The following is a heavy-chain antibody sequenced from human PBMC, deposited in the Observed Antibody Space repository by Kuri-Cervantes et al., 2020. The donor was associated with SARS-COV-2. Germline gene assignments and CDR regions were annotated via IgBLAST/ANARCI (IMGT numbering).Heavy chain of an antibody. CDR3: ARVEGSSWNNYYYGMDV. D-gene: IGHD6-13*01. V-gene: IGHV4-39*07. CDR1: GGSISSSSYY. Sequence: ESLKISCTVSGGSISSSSYYWGWIRQPPGKGLEWIGSIYYSGSTYYNPSLKSRVTISVDTSKNQFSLKLSSVTAADTAVYYCARVEGSSWNNYYYGMDVWGQGTTVTVSS. J-gene: IGHJ6*02. CDR2: IYYSGST.